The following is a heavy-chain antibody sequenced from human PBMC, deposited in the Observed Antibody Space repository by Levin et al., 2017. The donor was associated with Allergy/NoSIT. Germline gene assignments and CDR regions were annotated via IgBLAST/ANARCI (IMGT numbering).Heavy chain of an antibody. V-gene: IGHV3-7*01. Sequence: QAGGSLRLSCAASAFTISNYWMAWVRQAPGKGLEWVASIRKDGSGTFYVDSVKGRFTISRDNAKNSLYLQMNSLRVEDTAMYYCTRDVGGCGGDCHPFWGQGTLVTVSS. D-gene: IGHD2-21*02. J-gene: IGHJ4*02. CDR3: TRDVGGCGGDCHPF. CDR1: AFTISNYW. CDR2: IRKDGSGT.